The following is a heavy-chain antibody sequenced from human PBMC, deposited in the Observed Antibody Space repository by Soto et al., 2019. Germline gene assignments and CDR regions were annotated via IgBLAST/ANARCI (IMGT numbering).Heavy chain of an antibody. CDR1: GFTFSSYS. V-gene: IGHV3-21*01. D-gene: IGHD3-3*01. CDR2: ISSSSSYI. CDR3: ARFHDFCSATTPYYYYGMDV. J-gene: IGHJ6*02. Sequence: EVQLVESGGGLVKPGGSLRLSCAASGFTFSSYSMNWVRQAPGKGLEWVSSISSSSSYIYYAYSVKGRFTISRNNAKNSLYLQINSLRAEDTAVYYCARFHDFCSATTPYYYYGMDVWGQGTTVTVSS.